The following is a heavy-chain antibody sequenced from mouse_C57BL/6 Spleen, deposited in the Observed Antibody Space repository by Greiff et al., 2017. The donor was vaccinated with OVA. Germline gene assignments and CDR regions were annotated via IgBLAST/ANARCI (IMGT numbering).Heavy chain of an antibody. D-gene: IGHD2-4*01. Sequence: VQLQQSGPELVKPGASVKISCKASGYTFTDYYMNWVKQSHGKSLEWIGDINPNNGGTSYNQKFKGKATLTVDKSSSTAYMELRSLTSEDSAVYYCARNYDYPDYWGQGTTLTVSS. CDR2: INPNNGGT. J-gene: IGHJ2*01. CDR3: ARNYDYPDY. CDR1: GYTFTDYY. V-gene: IGHV1-26*01.